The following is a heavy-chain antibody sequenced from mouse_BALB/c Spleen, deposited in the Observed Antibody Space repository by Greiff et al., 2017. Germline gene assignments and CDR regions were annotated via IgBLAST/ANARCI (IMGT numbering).Heavy chain of an antibody. CDR1: GFNIKDYY. Sequence: EVQLQQSGAELVRSGASVKLSCTASGFNIKDYYMHWVKQRPEQGLEWIGWIDPENGDTEYAPKFQGKATMTADTSSNTAYLQLSSLTSEDTAVYYCNAPITTGDYRGQGTTLTVSS. J-gene: IGHJ2*01. CDR3: NAPITTGDY. CDR2: IDPENGDT. V-gene: IGHV14-4*02. D-gene: IGHD2-4*01.